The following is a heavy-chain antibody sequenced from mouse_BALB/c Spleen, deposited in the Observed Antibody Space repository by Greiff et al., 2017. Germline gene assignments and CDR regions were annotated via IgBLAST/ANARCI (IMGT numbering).Heavy chain of an antibody. J-gene: IGHJ3*01. CDR2: ISYSGST. Sequence: DVQLQESGPGLVKPSQSLSLTCTVTGYSITSDYVWNWIRQFPGTKLEWMGYISYSGSTSYNPSLKSRISITRDTSKNQFFLQLNSVTTEDTATYYCARAKRYDGAWFAYWGQGTLVTVSA. V-gene: IGHV3-2*02. D-gene: IGHD2-14*01. CDR3: ARAKRYDGAWFAY. CDR1: GYSITSDYV.